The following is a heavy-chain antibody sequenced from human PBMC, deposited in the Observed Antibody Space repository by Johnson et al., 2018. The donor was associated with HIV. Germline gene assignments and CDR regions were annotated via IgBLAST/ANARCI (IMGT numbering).Heavy chain of an antibody. D-gene: IGHD1-26*01. Sequence: VQLVESGGGLVQPGRSLRLSCAASGFTFDDYAMHWVRQTPGKGLEWVSGINWNSGSMGYADSVKGRFTISRDNAKKSLYLQMNSLRAEDTAFYYCVKDTYSGSYPGAFDIWGQGTMVTVSS. J-gene: IGHJ3*02. CDR3: VKDTYSGSYPGAFDI. V-gene: IGHV3-9*01. CDR2: INWNSGSM. CDR1: GFTFDDYA.